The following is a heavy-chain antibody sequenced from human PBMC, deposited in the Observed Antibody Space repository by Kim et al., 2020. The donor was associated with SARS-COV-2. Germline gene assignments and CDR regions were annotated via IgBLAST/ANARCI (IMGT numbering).Heavy chain of an antibody. CDR2: IYYSCRT. CDR1: GGSISSSY. V-gene: IGHV4-59*01. J-gene: IGHJ6*01. D-gene: IGHD3-10*01. Sequence: SETLSLTCTVSGGSISSSYWSWIRQPPGKGLEWIGYIYYSCRTNYNPSLKIRITISGDTSKNQFSLKLTSVTAADMAVYYCARVPLYGSVMCARVDYYG. CDR3: ARVPLYGSVMCARVDYYG.